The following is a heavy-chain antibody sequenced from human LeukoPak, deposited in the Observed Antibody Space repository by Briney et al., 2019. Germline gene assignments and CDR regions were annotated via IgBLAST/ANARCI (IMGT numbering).Heavy chain of an antibody. CDR2: IYDSGST. CDR3: ASRRYSGSYSGFYFDY. D-gene: IGHD1-26*01. Sequence: SETLSLTCTVSGGSIRSSYYYWGWIRQPPGKGLEWIGSIYDSGSTYYNPSLKSRVTISVDTSKNQFSLKLNSVTAADTAVYYCASRRYSGSYSGFYFDYWGQGTLVTVSS. V-gene: IGHV4-39*01. J-gene: IGHJ4*02. CDR1: GGSIRSSYYY.